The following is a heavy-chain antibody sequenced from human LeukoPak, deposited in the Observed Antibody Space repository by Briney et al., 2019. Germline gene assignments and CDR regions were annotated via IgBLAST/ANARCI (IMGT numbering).Heavy chain of an antibody. V-gene: IGHV3-11*04. D-gene: IGHD3-10*02. CDR3: AELGITMIGGV. J-gene: IGHJ6*04. CDR2: ISSTGSTI. Sequence: GGSLRLSCTASGFTFSDYYMSWIRQAPGKGLEWVSYISSTGSTIYYADSVKGRFTVSRDNAKNSLYLQMNSLRAEDTAVYYCAELGITMIGGVWGKGTTVTISS. CDR1: GFTFSDYY.